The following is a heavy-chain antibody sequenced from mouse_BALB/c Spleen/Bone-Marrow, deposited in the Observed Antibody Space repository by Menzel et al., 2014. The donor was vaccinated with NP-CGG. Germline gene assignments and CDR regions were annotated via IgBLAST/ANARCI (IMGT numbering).Heavy chain of an antibody. CDR2: ISSGSSTI. D-gene: IGHD1-1*01. CDR1: GITFSSFG. J-gene: IGHJ4*01. CDR3: ARDYGYAMDY. V-gene: IGHV5-17*02. Sequence: DVMLAESGGGLVQPGGSRKLSCAASGITFSSFGMHWVRQAPEKGLEWVAYISSGSSTIYYADTVKGRFTISRDNPKNTLFLQMTSLRSEDTAMYYCARDYGYAMDYWGQGTSVTVSS.